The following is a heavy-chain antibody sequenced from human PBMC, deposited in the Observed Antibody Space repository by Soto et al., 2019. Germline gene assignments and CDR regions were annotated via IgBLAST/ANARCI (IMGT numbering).Heavy chain of an antibody. CDR3: AREGYFASGHYFDY. J-gene: IGHJ4*02. CDR1: GYTFTAYA. CDR2: IDTGSGNT. D-gene: IGHD3-10*01. V-gene: IGHV1-3*04. Sequence: ASVKVSCKASGYTFTAYAMHWVRQAPGQGLEWMGWIDTGSGNTKYSQNFQGRVAITRDTSASTVYMELSSLRSEDTAVHYCAREGYFASGHYFDYWGQGALVTVS.